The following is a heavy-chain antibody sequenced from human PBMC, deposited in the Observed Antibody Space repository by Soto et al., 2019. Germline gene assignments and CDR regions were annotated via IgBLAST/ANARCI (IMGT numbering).Heavy chain of an antibody. V-gene: IGHV3-72*01. Sequence: GGSLRLSCAASGFTFSDHYMDWVRQAPGKGLEWVGRTRNKANSYTTEYAASVKGRFTISRDDSKNSLYLQMNSLKTEDTAVYYCARGRPSQHYYYYYGMDVWGQGTTVTVSS. CDR3: ARGRPSQHYYYYYGMDV. J-gene: IGHJ6*02. CDR1: GFTFSDHY. CDR2: TRNKANSYTT.